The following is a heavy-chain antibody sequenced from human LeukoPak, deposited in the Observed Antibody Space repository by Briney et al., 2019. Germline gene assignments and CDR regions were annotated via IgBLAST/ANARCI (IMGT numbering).Heavy chain of an antibody. CDR3: AVLDEGIAVAGTSDYYYGMDV. V-gene: IGHV3-7*01. Sequence: PGGSLRLSCAASGFTFSSYWMSWVRQAPGKGLEWVANIKQDGSEKYYVDSVKGRFTISRDNAKNSLYLQMNSVRAEDTAVYYCAVLDEGIAVAGTSDYYYGMDVWGQGTTVTVSS. CDR2: IKQDGSEK. CDR1: GFTFSSYW. J-gene: IGHJ6*02. D-gene: IGHD6-19*01.